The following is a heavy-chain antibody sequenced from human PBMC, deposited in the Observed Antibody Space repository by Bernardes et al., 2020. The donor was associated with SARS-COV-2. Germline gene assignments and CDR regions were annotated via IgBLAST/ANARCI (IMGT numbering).Heavy chain of an antibody. D-gene: IGHD3-22*01. CDR1: GFTFSTFA. Sequence: GGSLRLSCVASGFTFSTFATSWVRQAPGKGLEWVSTTSARGSTTYYADSVQGRFTISRDNFKNTLYLQMTSLRAEDTAQYFCAKEFYYDNSGYLTPRFLDSWGQGTLVSVSS. CDR3: AKEFYYDNSGYLTPRFLDS. J-gene: IGHJ4*02. V-gene: IGHV3-23*01. CDR2: TSARGSTT.